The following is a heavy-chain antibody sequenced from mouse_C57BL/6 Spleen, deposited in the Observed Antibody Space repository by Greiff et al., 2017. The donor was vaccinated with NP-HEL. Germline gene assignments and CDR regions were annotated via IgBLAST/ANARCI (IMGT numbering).Heavy chain of an antibody. CDR3: ARQGDITTVRGWFAY. V-gene: IGHV1-53*01. D-gene: IGHD1-1*01. Sequence: QVQLQQPGTELVKPGASVKLSCKASGYTFTSYWMHWVKQRPGQGLEWIGNINPSNGGTNYNEKFKSKATLTVDKSSSTAYRQLSSLTSEDAAVYYCARQGDITTVRGWFAYWGQGTLVTVSA. J-gene: IGHJ3*01. CDR2: INPSNGGT. CDR1: GYTFTSYW.